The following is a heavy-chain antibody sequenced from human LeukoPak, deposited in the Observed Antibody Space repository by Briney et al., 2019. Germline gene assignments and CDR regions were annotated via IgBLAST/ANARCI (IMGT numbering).Heavy chain of an antibody. V-gene: IGHV3-53*01. CDR2: IYSGGST. J-gene: IGHJ3*02. Sequence: GGSLRLSCAASGFTFSSYAMTWVRQAPGKGLEWVSVIYSGGSTYYADSVKGRFTISRDNSKNTLYLQMNSLRAEDTAVYYCARERTMVRGVIITRDAFDIWGQGTMVTVSS. CDR3: ARERTMVRGVIITRDAFDI. D-gene: IGHD3-10*01. CDR1: GFTFSSYA.